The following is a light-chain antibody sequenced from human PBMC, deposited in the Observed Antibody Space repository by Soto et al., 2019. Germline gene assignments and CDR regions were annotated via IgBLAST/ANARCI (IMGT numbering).Light chain of an antibody. CDR3: CSYAGSSTLV. CDR2: DGN. J-gene: IGLJ1*01. Sequence: QSALTQPASVSGSPGQSITISCTGTSSDVGGYNLVSWYQQQPDKAPKLMIFDGNLRHAGVSNPYSGSNFGNTASLTISGLQAEDEGDYYCCSYAGSSTLVFGTGTQLTV. V-gene: IGLV2-23*01. CDR1: SSDVGGYNL.